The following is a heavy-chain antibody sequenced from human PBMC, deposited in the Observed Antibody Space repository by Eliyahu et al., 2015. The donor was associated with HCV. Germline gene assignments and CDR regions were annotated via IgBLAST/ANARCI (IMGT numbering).Heavy chain of an antibody. CDR3: ASGGGGIAVAGTGGWFDP. CDR2: IHHSGST. CDR1: XXXITTXY. D-gene: IGHD6-19*01. V-gene: IGHV4-59*01. Sequence: QVQLQESGPGLVKPSETLSLTCXVSXXXITTXYWSWTRPPPGKGLEWIGYIHHSGSTNYNPSLKSRVTISVDTSKNQFSLNLTSVTAADTAVYYCASGGGGIAVAGTGGWFDPWGQGTLVTVSS. J-gene: IGHJ5*02.